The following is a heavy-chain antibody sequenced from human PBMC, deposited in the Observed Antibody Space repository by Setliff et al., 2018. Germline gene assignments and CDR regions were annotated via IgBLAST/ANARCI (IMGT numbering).Heavy chain of an antibody. D-gene: IGHD3-3*01. CDR3: ARVSGFLYVDV. Sequence: SETLSLTCAAYGGTFSDYYWTWIRQTPGKGLEWVGEINRRGSTNYNPSLKSRVTISVDTSRDQFSLKLISMTAADTAVYYCARVSGFLYVDVWGKGTTVTVSS. CDR1: GGTFSDYY. J-gene: IGHJ6*03. CDR2: INRRGST. V-gene: IGHV4-34*01.